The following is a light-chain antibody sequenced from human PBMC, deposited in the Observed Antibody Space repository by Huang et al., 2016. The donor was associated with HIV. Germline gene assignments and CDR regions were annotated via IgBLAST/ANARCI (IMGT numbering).Light chain of an antibody. CDR1: QDISDY. CDR2: ATS. V-gene: IGKV1-16*01. Sequence: SASVGDRVTITCRASQDISDYLAWFQQKPGKAPKSLIFATSTLHSGVPSRFSGSGSGTAFTLTISNLQPEDFATYYCQQYSDYPRTFGQGTKLDIK. CDR3: QQYSDYPRT. J-gene: IGKJ2*01.